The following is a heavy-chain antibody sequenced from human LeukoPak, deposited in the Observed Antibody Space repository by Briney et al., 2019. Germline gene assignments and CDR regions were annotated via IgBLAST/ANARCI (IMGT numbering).Heavy chain of an antibody. CDR1: GGSISSYY. Sequence: PSETLSLTCTVSGGSISSYYWSWLRQPAGKGLEWIGRIYTSGSTNYNPSLKSRVTMSVDTSKNQFSLKLSSVTAADTAVYYCARDFLEEGAYYYYYYMDVWGKGTTVTVSS. CDR2: IYTSGST. V-gene: IGHV4-4*07. J-gene: IGHJ6*03. CDR3: ARDFLEEGAYYYYYYMDV. D-gene: IGHD3-3*01.